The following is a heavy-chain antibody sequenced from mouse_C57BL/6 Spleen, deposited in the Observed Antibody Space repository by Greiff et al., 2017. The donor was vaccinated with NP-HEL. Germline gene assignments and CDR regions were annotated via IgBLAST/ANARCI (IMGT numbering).Heavy chain of an antibody. CDR2: INPNNGGT. J-gene: IGHJ2*01. CDR3: ARGYYFDY. V-gene: IGHV1-26*01. Sequence: EVQLQESGPELVKPGASVKISCKASGYTFTDYYMNWVKQSHGKSLEWIGDINPNNGGTSYNQKFKGKATLTVDKSSSTAYMELRSLTSEDSAGYYCARGYYFDYWGQGTTLTVSS. CDR1: GYTFTDYY.